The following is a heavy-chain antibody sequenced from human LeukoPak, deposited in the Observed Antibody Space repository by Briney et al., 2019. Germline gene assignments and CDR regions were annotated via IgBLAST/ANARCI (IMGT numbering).Heavy chain of an antibody. Sequence: MPSETLSLTCTVSDDSISDYYRGWIRQPPGEGLEWIGYFHNSGTSTYNPSLKSRVTISADTSKNQFSLKLNSLTTADTAVYYCTRGAGWLIDYWGQGILVTVSS. CDR2: FHNSGTS. V-gene: IGHV4-59*01. CDR1: DDSISDYY. CDR3: TRGAGWLIDY. D-gene: IGHD3-16*01. J-gene: IGHJ4*02.